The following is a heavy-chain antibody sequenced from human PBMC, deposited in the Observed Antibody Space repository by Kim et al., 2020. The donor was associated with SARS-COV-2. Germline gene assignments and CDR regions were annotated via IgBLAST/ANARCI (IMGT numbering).Heavy chain of an antibody. J-gene: IGHJ6*02. Sequence: GGSLRLSCAASGFTFSSYAMHWVRQAPGKGLEWVAVISYDGSNKYYADSVKGRFTISRDNSKNTLYLQMNSLRAEDTAVYYCASSGGEHYDILTGSYYYYYGMDVWGQGTTVTVSS. V-gene: IGHV3-30*04. CDR2: ISYDGSNK. D-gene: IGHD3-9*01. CDR3: ASSGGEHYDILTGSYYYYYGMDV. CDR1: GFTFSSYA.